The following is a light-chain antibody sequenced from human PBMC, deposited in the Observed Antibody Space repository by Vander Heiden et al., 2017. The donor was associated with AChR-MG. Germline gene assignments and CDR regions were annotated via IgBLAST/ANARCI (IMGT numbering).Light chain of an antibody. CDR1: SCSVPTSNY. CDR2: NTS. V-gene: IGLV8-61*01. Sequence: QTVVTPEPSFSVSPGGTVTLTCALSSCSVPTSNYPGWYQQTPGQSPRTLIYNTSTRSSGVPDRFSGSILGNKAALTITGAQADDESDYYCVLYMGSGIWVFGGGTKLTVL. CDR3: VLYMGSGIWV. J-gene: IGLJ3*02.